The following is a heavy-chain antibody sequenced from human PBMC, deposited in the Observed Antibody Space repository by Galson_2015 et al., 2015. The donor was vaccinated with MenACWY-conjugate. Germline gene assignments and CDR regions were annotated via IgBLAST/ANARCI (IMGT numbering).Heavy chain of an antibody. CDR1: GFTVSTNC. CDR2: ICSGTRT. CDR3: ARSGVGFGERWLDP. D-gene: IGHD3-16*01. Sequence: SLRLSCAASGFTVSTNCMSWVRQAPGKGLEWVSIICSGTRTFYADSVKGRFTISGDNSQNTVYLQMNSLRAADTAMYYCARSGVGFGERWLDPWGQGTLVTVSS. J-gene: IGHJ5*02. V-gene: IGHV3-53*01.